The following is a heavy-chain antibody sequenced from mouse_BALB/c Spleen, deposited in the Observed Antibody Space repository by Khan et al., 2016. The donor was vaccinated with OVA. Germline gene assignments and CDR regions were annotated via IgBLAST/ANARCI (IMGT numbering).Heavy chain of an antibody. CDR3: ARAGYGSFAY. D-gene: IGHD2-2*01. CDR1: GYTFTNYY. J-gene: IGHJ3*01. V-gene: IGHV1S56*01. Sequence: QVQLQQSGPELVKPGASVRISCKASGYTFTNYYIHWVIQRPGQGLDWIGWIYPGNVSPEYNERFKDKATLTADTSSSKAYMQLSSLTSEDSAVYFCARAGYGSFAYWGQGTLVTVSA. CDR2: IYPGNVSP.